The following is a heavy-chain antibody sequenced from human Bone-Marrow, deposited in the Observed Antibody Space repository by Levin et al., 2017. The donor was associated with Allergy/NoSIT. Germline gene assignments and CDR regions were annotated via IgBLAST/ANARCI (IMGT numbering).Heavy chain of an antibody. J-gene: IGHJ4*02. CDR1: GFTFSSYW. Sequence: PGGSLRLSCEASGFTFSSYWMTWVRQAPGKGLEWVANINQDGSERYYVDSVKGRFTISRDNTQNSLYLQMDNLRTGDRAVYYCARGWATIDDWGQGTLVSVSP. D-gene: IGHD5-12*01. CDR2: INQDGSER. CDR3: ARGWATIDD. V-gene: IGHV3-7*04.